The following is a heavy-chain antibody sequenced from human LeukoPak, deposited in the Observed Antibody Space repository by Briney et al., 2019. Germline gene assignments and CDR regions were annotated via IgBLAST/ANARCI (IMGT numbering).Heavy chain of an antibody. D-gene: IGHD1-26*01. CDR3: ARGLVGATGAYYFDY. V-gene: IGHV3-21*01. J-gene: IGHJ4*02. Sequence: GGSLRLSCAASGFXFSSYSINWVRQAPGKGLEWVSSISSSSSYIYYADSVKGRFTISRDNAKNSLYLQMNSLRAEDTAVYYCARGLVGATGAYYFDYWGQGTLVTVSS. CDR1: GFXFSSYS. CDR2: ISSSSSYI.